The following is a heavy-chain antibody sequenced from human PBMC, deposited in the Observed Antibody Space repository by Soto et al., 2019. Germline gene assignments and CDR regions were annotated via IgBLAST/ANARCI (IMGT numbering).Heavy chain of an antibody. CDR2: ISYDGSNK. CDR1: GFTFSSYA. J-gene: IGHJ6*02. CDR3: ARDGYGIPITIFGGVIDYYYGMDV. V-gene: IGHV3-30-3*01. Sequence: QVQLVASGGGVVQPGRSLRLSCAASGFTFSSYAMHWVRQAPGKGLEWVAVISYDGSNKYYADSVKGRFTISRDNSKNTLYLQMNSLRAEDTAVYYCARDGYGIPITIFGGVIDYYYGMDVWGHGTTVTVSS. D-gene: IGHD3-3*01.